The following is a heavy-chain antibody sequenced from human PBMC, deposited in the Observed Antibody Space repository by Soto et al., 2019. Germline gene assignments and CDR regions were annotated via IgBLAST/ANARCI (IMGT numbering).Heavy chain of an antibody. CDR2: ISVSVGST. D-gene: IGHD6-19*01. J-gene: IGHJ4*02. CDR3: AKVERAVAGIID. Sequence: EVQLLESGGGLVQPGGSLRLSCAASGFTFSSYAMSWDRQAPGKGLDWVSAISVSVGSTYYADSVKGRFTISRDNSKNTLYLQMNSLRAEDTAVYYCAKVERAVAGIIDWGQGTLVTVSS. V-gene: IGHV3-23*01. CDR1: GFTFSSYA.